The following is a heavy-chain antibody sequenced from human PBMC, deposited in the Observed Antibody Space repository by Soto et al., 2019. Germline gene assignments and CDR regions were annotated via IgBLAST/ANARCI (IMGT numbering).Heavy chain of an antibody. CDR1: GGTFSSYA. D-gene: IGHD1-1*01. CDR2: IIPIFGTA. V-gene: IGHV1-69*12. Sequence: QVQLVQSGAEVMQPGSSVRVSCKASGGTFSSYAISWVRQAPGQGLEWMGGIIPIFGTADYAQKFQGRVRITADDTTTTGYKMPRSMRSEAPAVYFCARDKARVRVGGNYYCAMDGRGQGTTVTVSS. CDR3: ARDKARVRVGGNYYCAMDG. J-gene: IGHJ6*02.